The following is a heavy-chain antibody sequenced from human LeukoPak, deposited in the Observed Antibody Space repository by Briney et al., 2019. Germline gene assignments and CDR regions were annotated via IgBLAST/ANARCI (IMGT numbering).Heavy chain of an antibody. Sequence: PSETLSLTCTVSGGSISSYYWSWIRHPPGKGLEWIGYIYYSGSTNYNPSLKSRVTISVLTSKNRFSLKLSSVTAADTAVYYCATLTGGDDAFDIWGQGTMVTVSS. V-gene: IGHV4-59*01. D-gene: IGHD4-23*01. CDR2: IYYSGST. CDR3: ATLTGGDDAFDI. CDR1: GGSISSYY. J-gene: IGHJ3*02.